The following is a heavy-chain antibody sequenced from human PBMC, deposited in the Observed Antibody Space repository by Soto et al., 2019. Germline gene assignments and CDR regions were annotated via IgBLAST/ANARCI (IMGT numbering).Heavy chain of an antibody. CDR1: GFLFDDYG. CDR3: ARAPGFYGDFFDY. J-gene: IGHJ4*02. V-gene: IGHV3-20*04. D-gene: IGHD4-17*01. Sequence: EVQLVESGGSVVRPGGSLRLSCAVFGFLFDDYGMSWVRQAPGKGLEWVSGINRDGGSTGYADSVKGRFTISRDNAKNSLYLQMNSLRAEDTALYYCARAPGFYGDFFDYWGQGSLVTVSS. CDR2: INRDGGST.